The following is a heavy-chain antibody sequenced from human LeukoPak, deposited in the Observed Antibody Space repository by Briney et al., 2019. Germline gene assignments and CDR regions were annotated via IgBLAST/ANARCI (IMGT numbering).Heavy chain of an antibody. J-gene: IGHJ4*02. V-gene: IGHV3-21*01. Sequence: PGGSLRLSCAASGFTFSSYSMNCVREAPGKGLEWGSFISSSSSYIYYADSVKGRFTISRDNAKNSLYLQMNSLIAEDTAVYYCARNAASGVVVITSFDYWGQGTLVTVSS. CDR2: ISSSSSYI. CDR3: ARNAASGVVVITSFDY. D-gene: IGHD3-22*01. CDR1: GFTFSSYS.